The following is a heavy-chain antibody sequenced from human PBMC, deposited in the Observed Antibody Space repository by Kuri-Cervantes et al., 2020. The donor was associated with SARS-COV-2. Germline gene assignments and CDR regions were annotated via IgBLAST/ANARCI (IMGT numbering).Heavy chain of an antibody. J-gene: IGHJ6*02. CDR3: ATGYRAATHGYYYSGMDV. CDR2: ISSSSSTI. CDR1: GFTFSGYS. V-gene: IGHV3-48*01. D-gene: IGHD2-15*01. Sequence: GESLKISCAASGFTFSGYSMNWVRQAPGKGLEWVSYISSSSSTIYYADSVKGRFTISRDNAKNSLYLKMNSLRAEDTAVYYCATGYRAATHGYYYSGMDVWGQGTTVTVSS.